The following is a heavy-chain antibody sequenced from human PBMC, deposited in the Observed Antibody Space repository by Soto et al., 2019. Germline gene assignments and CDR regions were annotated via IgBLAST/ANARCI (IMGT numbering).Heavy chain of an antibody. J-gene: IGHJ6*02. CDR1: GYTFTSYG. D-gene: IGHD2-15*01. V-gene: IGHV1-18*01. Sequence: ASVKVSCKASGYTFTSYGISWVRQAPGQGLEWMGWISAYNGNTKYAQKLQGRVTMTTDTSTSTAYMELRSLRSEDTAVYYCASVETQRYYYGMDVWGQGTTVTVSS. CDR2: ISAYNGNT. CDR3: ASVETQRYYYGMDV.